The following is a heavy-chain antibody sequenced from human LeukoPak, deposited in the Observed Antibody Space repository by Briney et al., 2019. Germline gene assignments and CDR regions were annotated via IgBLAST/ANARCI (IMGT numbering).Heavy chain of an antibody. CDR2: ISSSSSYI. Sequence: PGGSLRLSCAASGFTFSSYSMNWVRQAPGKGLEWVSSISSSSSYIYYADSVKGRFTISRDNAKNSLYLQMNSLRAEDTAVYYCARGRWGSDWYFDLWGRGTLVTVSS. CDR3: ARGRWGSDWYFDL. CDR1: GFTFSSYS. D-gene: IGHD7-27*01. V-gene: IGHV3-21*01. J-gene: IGHJ2*01.